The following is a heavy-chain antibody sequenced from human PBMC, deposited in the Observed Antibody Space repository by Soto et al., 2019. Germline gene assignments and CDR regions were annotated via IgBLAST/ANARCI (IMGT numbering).Heavy chain of an antibody. CDR1: GYTFTSYG. CDR2: ISAYNGNT. CDR3: ARDIEVAGTLEFYP. J-gene: IGHJ5*02. Sequence: RASVKVSCKASGYTFTSYGISWVRQAPGQGLEWMGWISAYNGNTNYAQKLQGRVTMTTDTSTSTAYMELRSLRSDDTAVYYCARDIEVAGTLEFYPRAQGTLVTVS. V-gene: IGHV1-18*01. D-gene: IGHD6-19*01.